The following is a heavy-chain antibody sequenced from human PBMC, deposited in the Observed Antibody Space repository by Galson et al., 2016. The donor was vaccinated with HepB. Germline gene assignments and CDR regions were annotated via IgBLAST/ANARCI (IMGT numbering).Heavy chain of an antibody. CDR1: XXSISDXX. CDR2: IYYTGST. J-gene: IGHJ2*01. Sequence: LSLXCTVXXXSISDXXXSXXXQPPGKGLXXXGYIYYTGSTNYNPSLKSRVTISVDTSKNQFSLKLSSVTAADTAVYFCARDRVWYFDLWGRGXLV. CDR3: ARDRVWYFDL. V-gene: IGHV4-59*01. D-gene: IGHD3-10*01.